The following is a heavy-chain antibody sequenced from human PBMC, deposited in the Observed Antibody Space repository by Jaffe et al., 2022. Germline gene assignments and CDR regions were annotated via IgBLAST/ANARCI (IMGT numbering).Heavy chain of an antibody. CDR2: IRSKAYGGTT. D-gene: IGHD6-19*01. J-gene: IGHJ4*02. CDR3: TRVRARGIAVAGAYFDY. CDR1: GFTFGDYA. V-gene: IGHV3-49*03. Sequence: EVQLVESGGGLVQPGRSLRLSCTASGFTFGDYAMSWFRQAPGKGLEWVGFIRSKAYGGTTEYAASVKGRFTISRDDSKSIAYLQMNSLKTEDTAVYYCTRVRARGIAVAGAYFDYWGQGTLVTVSS.